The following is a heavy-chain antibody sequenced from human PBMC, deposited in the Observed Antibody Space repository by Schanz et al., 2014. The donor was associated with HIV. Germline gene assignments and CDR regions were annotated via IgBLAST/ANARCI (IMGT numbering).Heavy chain of an antibody. Sequence: VQLLESGGGLVQPGGSLRLSCAASGLTLSSYGMSWVRQAPGKGLEWVAVIWYDGSNKYYADSVKGRFTISRDNSKNTLFLQMNSLRGEDTAVYYCASTIYPYSSSSDYYYGMDVWGQGTTVSVSS. D-gene: IGHD6-6*01. CDR2: IWYDGSNK. J-gene: IGHJ6*02. CDR3: ASTIYPYSSSSDYYYGMDV. CDR1: GLTLSSYG. V-gene: IGHV3-33*08.